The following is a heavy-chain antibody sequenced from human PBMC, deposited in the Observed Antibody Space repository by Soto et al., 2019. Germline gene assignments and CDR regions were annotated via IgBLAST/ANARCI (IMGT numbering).Heavy chain of an antibody. CDR3: ARGNSEETSTILDP. D-gene: IGHD1-26*01. CDR2: IYYSGST. J-gene: IGHJ5*02. Sequence: SETLSLTCTVSGGSISSGGYCWSWIRQHPGKGLEWIGYIYYSGSTNYNPSLKSRVTISVDTSKNQFSLKLSSVTAADTAVYYCARGNSEETSTILDPWGQGTLVTVSS. V-gene: IGHV4-31*03. CDR1: GGSISSGGYC.